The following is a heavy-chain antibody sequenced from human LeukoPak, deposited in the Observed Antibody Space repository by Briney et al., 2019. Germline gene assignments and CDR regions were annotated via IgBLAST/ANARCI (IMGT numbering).Heavy chain of an antibody. D-gene: IGHD4-11*01. V-gene: IGHV4-34*01. CDR1: GGSFSGYY. CDR3: ATRPYKLRGSTSYRGFYY. Sequence: PSETLSLTCAVYGGSFSGYYWSWIRQPRGRGVEWIGEINHRGSANYNPSVKRRVTISVDTSKKQFSLKVRSVIAADTAVYYCATRPYKLRGSTSYRGFYYCGQGTLVTVSS. J-gene: IGHJ4*02. CDR2: INHRGSA.